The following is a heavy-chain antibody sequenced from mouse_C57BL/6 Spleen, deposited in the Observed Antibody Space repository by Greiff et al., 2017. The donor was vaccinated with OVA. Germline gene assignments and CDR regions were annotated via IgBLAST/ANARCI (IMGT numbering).Heavy chain of an antibody. CDR2: IPPSDSDT. CDR3: AIPSSGYDDAMDY. D-gene: IGHD3-2*02. Sequence: QVQLKQPGAELVKPGASVKVSCKASGYTFTSYWMHWVKQRPCQGLEWIGRIPPSDSDTNYKQKFKGKATLTVDKSSSTAYMQLSSLTSEDSAVYYCAIPSSGYDDAMDYWGQGTSVTVSS. CDR1: GYTFTSYW. V-gene: IGHV1-74*01. J-gene: IGHJ4*01.